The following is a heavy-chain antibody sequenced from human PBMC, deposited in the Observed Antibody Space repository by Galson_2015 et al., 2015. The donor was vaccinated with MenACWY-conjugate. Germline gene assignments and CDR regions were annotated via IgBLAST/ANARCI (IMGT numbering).Heavy chain of an antibody. Sequence: SLRLSCAASGFIFNTYWMRWVRHAPGKGLVWVSRINPGGSSTTYADSVKDRFTTSRDNAKNTLYLQMNSLRPEDTAVFYCAKSRGASFYFDSWGQGTLVTVSS. D-gene: IGHD1-26*01. J-gene: IGHJ4*02. CDR1: GFIFNTYW. CDR2: INPGGSST. V-gene: IGHV3-74*01. CDR3: AKSRGASFYFDS.